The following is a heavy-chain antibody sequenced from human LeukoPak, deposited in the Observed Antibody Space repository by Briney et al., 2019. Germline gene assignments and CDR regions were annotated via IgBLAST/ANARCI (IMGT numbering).Heavy chain of an antibody. D-gene: IGHD3-16*01. CDR2: IYPGDSDT. J-gene: IGHJ6*04. V-gene: IGHV5-51*01. Sequence: GESLKISCKGSGYSFTNYWIGWVRQMPGKGLEWMGIIYPGDSDTRYSPSFQGQVTISADKSISTAYLQWSSLKASDTAMYYCARRGGEGEAYMSVMDFGAKGPRFPVSS. CDR1: GYSFTNYW. CDR3: ARRGGEGEAYMSVMDF.